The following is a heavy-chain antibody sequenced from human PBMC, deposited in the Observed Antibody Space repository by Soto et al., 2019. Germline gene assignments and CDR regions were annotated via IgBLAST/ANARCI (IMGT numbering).Heavy chain of an antibody. CDR1: GFSLTTRSMC. D-gene: IGHD3-3*01. V-gene: IGHV2-70*01. CDR3: ARSLNYGFWTGYFFDF. Sequence: SCPTLVNPTQTLTLTCTLSGFSLTTRSMCVSWIRQSPGKALEWLALIDWDGDTYYSTSLKTRLTISRDTSTNQVVLTMTNLEPADTATYFCARSLNYGFWTGYFFDFWGPGAMVTVSS. J-gene: IGHJ4*02. CDR2: IDWDGDT.